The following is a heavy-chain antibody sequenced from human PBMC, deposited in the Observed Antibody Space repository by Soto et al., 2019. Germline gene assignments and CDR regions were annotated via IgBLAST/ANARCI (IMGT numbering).Heavy chain of an antibody. CDR1: GFTFSSYS. CDR3: AKDINPFGVHYFDY. V-gene: IGHV3-21*04. Sequence: GGSLRLSCAASGFTFSSYSMNWVRQAPGKGLEWVSSISSSSSYIYYADSVKGRFTISRDNGKNSLYLQMNSLRTEDTALYYCAKDINPFGVHYFDYWGQGTLVTVSS. J-gene: IGHJ4*02. D-gene: IGHD3-10*01. CDR2: ISSSSSYI.